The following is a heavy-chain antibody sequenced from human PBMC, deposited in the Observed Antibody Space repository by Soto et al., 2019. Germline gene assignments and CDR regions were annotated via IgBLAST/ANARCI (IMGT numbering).Heavy chain of an antibody. V-gene: IGHV1-18*01. CDR2: ISAYNGNT. D-gene: IGHD4-4*01. CDR1: GYIFSDYG. CDR3: ARPVTSPDHLDI. J-gene: IGHJ3*02. Sequence: ASVKVSCKSSGYIFSDYGITWVRQSPGQGLEWMGWISAYNGNTDYAQKFQDRLTLATDTSTSTAYMELRSLRSDDTALYYCARPVTSPDHLDIWGQGTMVTVSS.